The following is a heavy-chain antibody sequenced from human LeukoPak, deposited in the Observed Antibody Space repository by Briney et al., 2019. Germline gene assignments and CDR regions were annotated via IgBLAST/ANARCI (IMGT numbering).Heavy chain of an antibody. D-gene: IGHD3-10*01. CDR3: ARGSELDFFDY. V-gene: IGHV3-53*01. Sequence: GGSLRLSCAASGFTVSSNYMSWVRQAPGKGLEWVSVIYSGGSTYYADSVKGRFTISRDNSKNTPYLQMNSLRAGDTAVYYCARGSELDFFDYWGQGTLVTVSS. J-gene: IGHJ4*02. CDR2: IYSGGST. CDR1: GFTVSSNY.